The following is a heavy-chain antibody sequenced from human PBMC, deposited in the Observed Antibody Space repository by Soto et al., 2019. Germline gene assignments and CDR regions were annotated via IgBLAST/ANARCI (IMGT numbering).Heavy chain of an antibody. V-gene: IGHV1-69*13. Sequence: GASVKVSCKASGGTFSSYAISWVRQAPGQGLEWMGGIIPIFGTANYAQKFQGRVTITADESTSTAYMELSSLRSEDTAVYYCGRRRNYYGSGSYYNVPDPGYYYYGMDVWGQGTTVTVSS. D-gene: IGHD3-10*01. J-gene: IGHJ6*02. CDR3: GRRRNYYGSGSYYNVPDPGYYYYGMDV. CDR1: GGTFSSYA. CDR2: IIPIFGTA.